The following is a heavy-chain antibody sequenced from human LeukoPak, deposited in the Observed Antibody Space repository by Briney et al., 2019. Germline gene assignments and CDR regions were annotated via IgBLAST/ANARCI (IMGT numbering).Heavy chain of an antibody. CDR2: IHYDGST. CDR1: GGSISSGDYF. D-gene: IGHD4-23*01. CDR3: ARSGRWPGLDY. V-gene: IGHV4-30-4*01. Sequence: NPSQTLSLTCTVSGGSISSGDYFWSWIRQPPGKGLEWIGYIHYDGSTYYNPSLKSRVTISVDASKNQFSLKLSSVTAADTAVYYCARSGRWPGLDYWGQGTLVTVSS. J-gene: IGHJ4*02.